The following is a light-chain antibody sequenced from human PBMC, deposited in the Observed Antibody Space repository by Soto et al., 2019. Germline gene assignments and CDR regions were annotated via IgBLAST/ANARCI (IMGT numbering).Light chain of an antibody. CDR1: SSNIGNNY. V-gene: IGLV1-51*01. Sequence: QPVLTQSPSVSAAPGQKVTISCSGSSSNIGNNYVSWYQQLPGTAPKLLIYDNNKRPSGIPDRFSGSKSGTSGTLDITGLQTGDEADYYCATWDGSLPGEVFGGGTKVTVL. CDR3: ATWDGSLPGEV. J-gene: IGLJ2*01. CDR2: DNN.